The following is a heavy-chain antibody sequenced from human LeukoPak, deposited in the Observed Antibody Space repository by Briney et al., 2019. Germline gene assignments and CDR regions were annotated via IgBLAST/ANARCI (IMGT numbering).Heavy chain of an antibody. D-gene: IGHD2-15*01. CDR1: GFTFSRYW. CDR3: ARRSHCTGDSCYPV. CDR2: IYYGGST. J-gene: IGHJ6*02. V-gene: IGHV4-39*01. Sequence: GSLRLSCAASGFTFSRYWMSWVRQPPGKGLEWIGSIYYGGSTYYNPSLKSRVTISQDTSKNQFSLKVNTVTAADTAVYHCARRSHCTGDSCYPVWGQGTTVTVSS.